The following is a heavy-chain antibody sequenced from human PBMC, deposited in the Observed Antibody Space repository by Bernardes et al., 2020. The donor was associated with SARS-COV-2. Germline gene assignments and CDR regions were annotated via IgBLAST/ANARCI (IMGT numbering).Heavy chain of an antibody. CDR1: GFTVSSDY. CDR2: IYSGGST. D-gene: IGHD1-26*01. Sequence: GGSLRLSCAASGFTVSSDYMTWVRQAPVKGLEWVSVIYSGGSTSYADSVQGRFTVSRDNSKNTVYLQMNSLRAEDTAVYYCAASQVGLDAFDIWGQGTMVTVSS. CDR3: AASQVGLDAFDI. J-gene: IGHJ3*02. V-gene: IGHV3-66*01.